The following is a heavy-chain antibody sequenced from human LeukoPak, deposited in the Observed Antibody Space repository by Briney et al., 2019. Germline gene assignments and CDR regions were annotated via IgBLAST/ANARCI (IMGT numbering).Heavy chain of an antibody. CDR2: NSAYNGNT. D-gene: IGHD3-3*01. V-gene: IGHV1-18*01. CDR1: GYTFTSYG. J-gene: IGHJ4*02. Sequence: ASVKVSCKASGYTFTSYGISWVRQAPGQGLEWMGWNSAYNGNTNYAQKLQGRVTMTTDTSTSTAYMELRSLRSDDTAVYYCARDSRTYYDFWSGYSSTLYFDYWGQGTLVTVSS. CDR3: ARDSRTYYDFWSGYSSTLYFDY.